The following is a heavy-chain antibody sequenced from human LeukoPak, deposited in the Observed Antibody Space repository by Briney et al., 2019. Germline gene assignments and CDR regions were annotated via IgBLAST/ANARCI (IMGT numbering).Heavy chain of an antibody. J-gene: IGHJ4*02. D-gene: IGHD2-2*01. V-gene: IGHV3-53*01. CDR2: IYNDGST. CDR1: GFAVSDIY. Sequence: PGGSLRLSCAASGFAVSDIYMNWVRQAPGKGLEWVSIIYNDGSTYYADSVKGRFTISRDTSKNTVYLQMNSLRAEDTAVYYCARTRRYCSSTSCYGPHYFDYWGQGTLVTVSS. CDR3: ARTRRYCSSTSCYGPHYFDY.